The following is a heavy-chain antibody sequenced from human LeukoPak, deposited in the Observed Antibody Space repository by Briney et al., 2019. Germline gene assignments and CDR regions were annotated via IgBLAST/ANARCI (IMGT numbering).Heavy chain of an antibody. CDR1: GFTFSSYS. J-gene: IGHJ4*02. CDR2: ISSSSSTI. CDR3: ARDSSNVDY. D-gene: IGHD2-15*01. Sequence: GGSLRLSCAASGFTFSSYSMNWVRQAPGKGLEWVSYISSSSSTIYYADPVKGRFTISRDNAKNSLYLQMNSLRAEDTAVYYCARDSSNVDYWGQGTLVTVSS. V-gene: IGHV3-48*01.